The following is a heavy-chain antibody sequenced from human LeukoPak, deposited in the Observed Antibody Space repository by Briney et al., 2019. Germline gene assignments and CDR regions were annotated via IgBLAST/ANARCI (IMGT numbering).Heavy chain of an antibody. J-gene: IGHJ4*02. CDR3: ARDTMTAPGDLDY. D-gene: IGHD6-13*01. CDR1: GFTLSRYW. V-gene: IGHV3-74*01. CDR2: ISSDGSTT. Sequence: GGSLRLSCAAPGFTLSRYWMHWVRQGPGKGLVWVSLISSDGSTTTYADSVKGRFTISRDNAKNTLYLQMNSLRAEDTAVYYWARDTMTAPGDLDYWGQGTLVTVSS.